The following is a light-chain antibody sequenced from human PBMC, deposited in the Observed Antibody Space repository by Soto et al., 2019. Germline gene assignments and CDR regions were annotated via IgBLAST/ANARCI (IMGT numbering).Light chain of an antibody. V-gene: IGKV4-1*01. CDR1: QXXLYSSKNKNY. Sequence: ETAMTHSPDSLAVSXGERXHINXXSXQXXLYSSKNKNYLAWYQQKPGQPPKLLIYWASTREYGVPDRFSGSGSGTDFTLTISSLQAEDVAVYYCQQYYSSPWTFGQGTNLDIK. CDR2: WAS. CDR3: QQYYSSPWT. J-gene: IGKJ1*01.